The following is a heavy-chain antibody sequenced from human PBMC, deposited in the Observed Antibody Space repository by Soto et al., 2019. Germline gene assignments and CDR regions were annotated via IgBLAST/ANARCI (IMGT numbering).Heavy chain of an antibody. CDR2: MNPGSGDT. CDR3: ARMETFGSLNWFDP. V-gene: IGHV1-8*01. Sequence: ASVKVSCKASGYSFTNNDVSWVRQSTGQGLEWMGWMNPGSGDTGYAQKFQGRVTMTRDISIATAYMELSSLRSDDTAIYYCARMETFGSLNWFDPWGQGTLVTVSS. CDR1: GYSFTNND. D-gene: IGHD3-16*01. J-gene: IGHJ5*02.